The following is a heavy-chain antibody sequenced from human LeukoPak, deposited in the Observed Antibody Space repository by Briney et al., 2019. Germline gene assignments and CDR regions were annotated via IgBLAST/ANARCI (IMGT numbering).Heavy chain of an antibody. D-gene: IGHD3-22*01. CDR2: ISTYNANT. CDR1: GYTFTTYT. CDR3: ARDLSGYYDSSGSDGFDF. V-gene: IGHV1-18*01. Sequence: ASVKVSCKASGYTFTTYTITWVRQAPGQGLEWMGWISTYNANTHYAQKFQGRVTMTTDTSTSTAYMELRSLRSDDTAVYYCARDLSGYYDSSGSDGFDFWGQGTMLTVSS. J-gene: IGHJ3*01.